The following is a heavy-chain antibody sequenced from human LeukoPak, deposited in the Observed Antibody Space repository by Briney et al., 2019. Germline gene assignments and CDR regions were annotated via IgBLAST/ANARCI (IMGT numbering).Heavy chain of an antibody. D-gene: IGHD1-26*01. CDR2: IHYSGRT. CDR3: ARPRIGGNWFDP. V-gene: IGHV4-39*01. J-gene: IGHJ5*02. CDR1: GGSISSSSYY. Sequence: TSETLSLTCTVSGGSISSSSYYWDWVRQPPGKGLEWIGSIHYSGRTYCNPSLKSRATISVDTSKNQFSLKLSSVTAADTAVYYCARPRIGGNWFDPWGQGTLVTVSS.